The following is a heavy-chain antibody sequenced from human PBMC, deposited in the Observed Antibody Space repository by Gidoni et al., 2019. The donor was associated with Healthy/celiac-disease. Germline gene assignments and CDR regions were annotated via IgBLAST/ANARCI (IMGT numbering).Heavy chain of an antibody. D-gene: IGHD5-12*01. V-gene: IGHV3-30-3*01. CDR1: GCTFSSYA. Sequence: QVQMVESGGGVVQPGRSLRLSCAASGCTFSSYAMHWVRQAPGKVLEWVAVISYDGSNKYYADSVKGRFPISRDNSKNTLYLQMNSLRAEDTAVYYCAREFSGYSGPGAFDIWGQVTMVTVSS. CDR2: ISYDGSNK. CDR3: AREFSGYSGPGAFDI. J-gene: IGHJ3*02.